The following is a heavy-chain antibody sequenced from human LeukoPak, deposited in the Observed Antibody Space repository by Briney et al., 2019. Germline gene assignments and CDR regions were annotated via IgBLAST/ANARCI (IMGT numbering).Heavy chain of an antibody. V-gene: IGHV3-30-3*01. D-gene: IGHD2-2*01. CDR1: GFTFSSYA. CDR2: ISYDGSNK. CDR3: ARDGWSGKVVPAASRAFDI. Sequence: GGSPRLSCAASGFTFSSYAMHWVRQAPGKGLEWVAVISYDGSNKYYADPVKGRFTISRDNSKNTLYLQMNSLRAEDTAVYYCARDGWSGKVVPAASRAFDIWGQGTMVTVSS. J-gene: IGHJ3*02.